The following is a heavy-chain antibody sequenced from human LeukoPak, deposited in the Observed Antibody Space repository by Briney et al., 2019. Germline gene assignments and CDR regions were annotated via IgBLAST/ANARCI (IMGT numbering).Heavy chain of an antibody. D-gene: IGHD4-17*01. CDR3: ARDQDDYGDYGGWFDP. CDR2: IYYSGST. J-gene: IGHJ5*02. V-gene: IGHV4-59*12. CDR1: GGSISSYY. Sequence: SETLSLTCTVSGGSISSYYWSWIRQPPGKGLEWIGYIYYSGSTNYNPSLKSRVTISVDTSKNQFSLKLSSVTAADTAVYYCARDQDDYGDYGGWFDPWGQGTLVTVSS.